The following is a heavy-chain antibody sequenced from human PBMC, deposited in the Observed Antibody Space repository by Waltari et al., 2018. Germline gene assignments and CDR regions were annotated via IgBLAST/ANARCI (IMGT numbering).Heavy chain of an antibody. V-gene: IGHV3-74*01. Sequence: EVQLVESGGGLVQPGGSLRLHCEVSGFTFSNYLMHWVRQVPGKGLVWVSRIKHDGTGTIYADSVQGRFTISRDNAKNTLYLQLNSLRGEDTAVYYCGRGYNDRRLDYWGQGTLVTVSS. CDR3: GRGYNDRRLDY. CDR1: GFTFSNYL. D-gene: IGHD1-1*01. J-gene: IGHJ4*02. CDR2: IKHDGTGT.